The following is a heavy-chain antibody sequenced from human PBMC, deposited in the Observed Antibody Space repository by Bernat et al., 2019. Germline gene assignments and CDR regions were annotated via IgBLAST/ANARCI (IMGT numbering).Heavy chain of an antibody. J-gene: IGHJ5*02. V-gene: IGHV3-33*01. CDR3: EREALRRFRAYGWFDA. CDR1: GFTFSSYG. CDR2: IRYDGSNK. Sequence: QVQLVESGGGVVQPGRSLRLSCAASGFTFSSYGMHWVRQAPGKGLEWVAAIRYDGSNKYYADSVKGRFTISRDNSRNTLYLQMYSLRAEDTAVYYCEREALRRFRAYGWFDAWGQGTMVTVSS. D-gene: IGHD3-10*01.